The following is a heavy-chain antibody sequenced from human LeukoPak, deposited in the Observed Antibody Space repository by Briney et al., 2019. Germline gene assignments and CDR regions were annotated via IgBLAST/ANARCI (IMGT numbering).Heavy chain of an antibody. Sequence: SETLSLTCAVYGGSFSGYYWSWIRQPPGKGLEWIGEINHSGSTNYNPPFKSRVTISVDTSKNQFSLKLSSVTAADTAVYYCARHYGPWGQGTLVTVSS. J-gene: IGHJ5*02. V-gene: IGHV4-34*01. CDR2: INHSGST. CDR3: ARHYGP. CDR1: GGSFSGYY. D-gene: IGHD3-16*01.